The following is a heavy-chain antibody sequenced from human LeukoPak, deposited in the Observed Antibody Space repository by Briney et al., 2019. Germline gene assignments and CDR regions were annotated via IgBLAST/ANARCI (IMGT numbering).Heavy chain of an antibody. CDR1: GVSITGATW. D-gene: IGHD5-12*01. Sequence: SETLSLTCAVSGVSITGATWWSWVRQPPGKGLEWIGEIYHSGSTNYNPSLESRVTISLDKSQNQFTLKLSSMTAADTAVYYCAKAVRVATLVYWGQGKLVTVST. CDR3: AKAVRVATLVY. V-gene: IGHV4-4*02. CDR2: IYHSGST. J-gene: IGHJ4*02.